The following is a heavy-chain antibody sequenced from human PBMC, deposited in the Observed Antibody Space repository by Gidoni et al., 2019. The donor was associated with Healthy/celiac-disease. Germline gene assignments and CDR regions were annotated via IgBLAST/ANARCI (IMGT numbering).Heavy chain of an antibody. CDR2: IDPSDSYT. Sequence: EVQLVQSGAEVKKPGESLRISCKGSGYSFTSYRISWVRQMPGKGLEWMGRIDPSDSYTNYSPSFQGHVTISADKSISTAYLQWSSLKASDTAMYYCARHRGSDLTLLQGGLDYWGQGTLVTVSS. J-gene: IGHJ4*02. CDR3: ARHRGSDLTLLQGGLDY. CDR1: GYSFTSYR. V-gene: IGHV5-10-1*03. D-gene: IGHD3-22*01.